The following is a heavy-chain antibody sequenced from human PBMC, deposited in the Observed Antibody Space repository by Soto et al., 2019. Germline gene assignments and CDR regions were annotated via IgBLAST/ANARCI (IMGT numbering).Heavy chain of an antibody. V-gene: IGHV1-69*02. Sequence: QVQLVQSGAEVKKPGSSVKVSCKASGGTFSSYTISWVRQAPGQGLEWMGRIIPILGIANYAQKFQGRVTITADKSTSTAYMELSSLSSEDTAVYYCERGHPNYYGMDVWGQGTTVTVSS. CDR1: GGTFSSYT. CDR3: ERGHPNYYGMDV. CDR2: IIPILGIA. J-gene: IGHJ6*02.